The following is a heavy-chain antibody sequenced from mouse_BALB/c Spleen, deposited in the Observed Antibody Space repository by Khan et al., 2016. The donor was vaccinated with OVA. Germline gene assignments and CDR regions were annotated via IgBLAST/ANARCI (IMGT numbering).Heavy chain of an antibody. CDR3: ARNYDYDEGLAY. V-gene: IGHV2-2*02. D-gene: IGHD2-4*01. Sequence: QVQLKQSGPGLVQPSQSLSITCTVSGFSLTNYGVHWVRQSPGKGLEWLGLIWSGGSTAYNAAFISRLSISKDNSKSQVFFKMNSLQANDTAIYYCARNYDYDEGLAYWGQGTLVTVSA. CDR2: IWSGGST. CDR1: GFSLTNYG. J-gene: IGHJ3*01.